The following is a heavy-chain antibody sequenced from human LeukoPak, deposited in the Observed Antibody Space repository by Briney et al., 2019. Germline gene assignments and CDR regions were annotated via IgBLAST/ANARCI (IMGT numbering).Heavy chain of an antibody. J-gene: IGHJ4*02. V-gene: IGHV3-23*01. CDR1: GFTFSSYA. CDR3: AKKPSSGYYYIDY. CDR2: ISDSGGST. D-gene: IGHD3-22*01. Sequence: PGGSLRLSCAASGFTFSSYAMSWVRQAPGKGLEWVSTISDSGGSTYYADSVKGRFTLSRDNSKNTLYLQMNSLRAEDTAVYCCAKKPSSGYYYIDYWGQGTLVTVSS.